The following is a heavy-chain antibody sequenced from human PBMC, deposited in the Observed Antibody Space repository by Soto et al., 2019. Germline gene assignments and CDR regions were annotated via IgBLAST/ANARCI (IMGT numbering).Heavy chain of an antibody. Sequence: PGESLKISCKGSGYSFTSYWISWVRQMPGKGLEWMGIIYPGDSDTRYSPSFQGQVTISADKSISTAYLQWSSLKASDTAMYYCARTGTPYCSSTSCYKRWDYYYGMDVWGQGTTVTVSS. J-gene: IGHJ6*02. CDR2: IYPGDSDT. CDR1: GYSFTSYW. D-gene: IGHD2-2*02. V-gene: IGHV5-51*01. CDR3: ARTGTPYCSSTSCYKRWDYYYGMDV.